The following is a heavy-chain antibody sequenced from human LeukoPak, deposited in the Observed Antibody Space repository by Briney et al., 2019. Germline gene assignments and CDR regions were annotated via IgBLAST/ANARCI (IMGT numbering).Heavy chain of an antibody. CDR1: GGSFSGYY. J-gene: IGHJ4*02. CDR3: ARDRRNYYDSSGYTRRFDY. V-gene: IGHV4-34*01. CDR2: INHSGST. Sequence: PSETPSLTCAVYGGSFSGYYWSWIRQPPGKGLEWIGEINHSGSTNYNPSLKSRVTISVDTSKNQFSLKLSSVTAADTAVYYCARDRRNYYDSSGYTRRFDYWGQGTLVTVSS. D-gene: IGHD3-22*01.